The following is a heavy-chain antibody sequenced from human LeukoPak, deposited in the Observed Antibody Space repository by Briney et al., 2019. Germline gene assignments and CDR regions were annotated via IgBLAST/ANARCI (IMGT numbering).Heavy chain of an antibody. CDR3: ARWDRGLFDY. Sequence: PGGSLRLSCAASGFTFSSYGMSWVRQAPGKGLEWVSTISGRRDSTSYADSVKGRFAISRDNSKNTLYLQMNSLRAEDTAVYYCARWDRGLFDYWGQGTLVTVSS. J-gene: IGHJ4*02. D-gene: IGHD1-26*01. CDR1: GFTFSSYG. V-gene: IGHV3-23*01. CDR2: ISGRRDST.